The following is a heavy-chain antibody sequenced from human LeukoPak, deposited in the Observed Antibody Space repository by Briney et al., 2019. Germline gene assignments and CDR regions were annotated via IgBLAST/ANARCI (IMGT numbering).Heavy chain of an antibody. D-gene: IGHD3-10*01. Sequence: PSETLSLTCAVSGDSISSSSYYWAWIRQSPGKGLEWIGNVFYRGNTNYNPSLKSRVTISVDTSKKRFSLKLNSVTAADTAVYYCARHKAYGSGSYSPYCFDYWGQGTLVTVSS. CDR2: VFYRGNT. J-gene: IGHJ4*02. V-gene: IGHV4-39*01. CDR1: GDSISSSSYY. CDR3: ARHKAYGSGSYSPYCFDY.